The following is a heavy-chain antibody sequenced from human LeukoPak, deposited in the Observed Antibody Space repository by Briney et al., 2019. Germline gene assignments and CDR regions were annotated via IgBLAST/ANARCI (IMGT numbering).Heavy chain of an antibody. J-gene: IGHJ4*02. Sequence: PGGSLRLSCAASGFTFSTYSMNWVRQTPGKGLEWVSYISSSSSTILYADSVKGRFTISRDNAKNSLYLQMNSLRAEDTAVYYCAKDRIRSSSWYEGPQSYFFDYWGQGTLVTVSS. CDR1: GFTFSTYS. CDR2: ISSSSSTI. CDR3: AKDRIRSSSWYEGPQSYFFDY. V-gene: IGHV3-48*04. D-gene: IGHD6-13*01.